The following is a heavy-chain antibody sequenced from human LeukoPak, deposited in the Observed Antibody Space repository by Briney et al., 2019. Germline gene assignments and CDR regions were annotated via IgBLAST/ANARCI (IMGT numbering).Heavy chain of an antibody. CDR2: INHSGST. J-gene: IGHJ4*02. CDR1: GGSFSGYY. CDR3: ARVTVGKEYQLLNFDY. V-gene: IGHV4-34*01. Sequence: PSETLSLTCAVYGGSFSGYYWSWIRQPPGKGLEWIGEINHSGSTNYNLSLKSRVTISVDTSKNQFSLKLSSVTAADTAVYYCARVTVGKEYQLLNFDYWGQGTLVTVSS. D-gene: IGHD2-2*01.